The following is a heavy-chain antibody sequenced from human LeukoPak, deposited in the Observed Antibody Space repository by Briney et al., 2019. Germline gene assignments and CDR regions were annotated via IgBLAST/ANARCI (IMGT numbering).Heavy chain of an antibody. Sequence: GGSLRLSCAASGFTFSTYWMSWVRQAPGKGLEWVANIKQDGSEKYYLDSLKGRFTISGDNAKNSLYLQMNSLRAEDTALYYCAKDNITMVRGVLYYYGMDVWGQGTTVTVSS. CDR1: GFTFSTYW. V-gene: IGHV3-7*03. CDR3: AKDNITMVRGVLYYYGMDV. CDR2: IKQDGSEK. J-gene: IGHJ6*02. D-gene: IGHD3-10*01.